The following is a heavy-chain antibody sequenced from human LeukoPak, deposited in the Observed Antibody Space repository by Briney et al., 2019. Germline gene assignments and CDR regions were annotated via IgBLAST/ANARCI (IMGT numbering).Heavy chain of an antibody. CDR1: GFTFSSYS. CDR2: ISSSSTI. V-gene: IGHV3-48*01. Sequence: GGSLRLSCAASGFTFSSYSMNWVRQAPGKGLEWVSYISSSSTIYYADSVKGRFTISRDNAKNSLYLQMNSLRAEDTAVYYCARDFRNYCFDYWGQGTLVTVSS. D-gene: IGHD1-7*01. CDR3: ARDFRNYCFDY. J-gene: IGHJ4*02.